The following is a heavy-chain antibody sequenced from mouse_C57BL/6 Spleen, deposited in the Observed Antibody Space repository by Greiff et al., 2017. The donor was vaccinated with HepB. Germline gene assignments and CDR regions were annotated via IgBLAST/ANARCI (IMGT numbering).Heavy chain of an antibody. CDR3: ARASTGTGYFDV. V-gene: IGHV3-6*01. Sequence: EVQRVESGPGLVKPSQSLSLTCSVTGYSITSGYYWNWIRQFPGNKLEWMGYISYDGSNNYNPSLKNRISITRDTSKNQFFLKLNSVTTEDTATYYCARASTGTGYFDVWGTGTTVTVSS. J-gene: IGHJ1*03. CDR1: GYSITSGYY. CDR2: ISYDGSN. D-gene: IGHD4-1*02.